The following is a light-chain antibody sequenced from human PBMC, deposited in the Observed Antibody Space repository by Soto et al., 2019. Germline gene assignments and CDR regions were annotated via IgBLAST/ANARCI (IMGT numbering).Light chain of an antibody. CDR3: QQYGSSPIT. V-gene: IGKV3-20*01. CDR2: GAS. J-gene: IGKJ5*01. Sequence: EIVLTQSPGTLSLSPGERATLSCRASQSVSSSYLAWYQQKPGQAPRLLIYGASSRATGIPARFSGSGSATDFTLTISSLEPEDFAVYYCQQYGSSPITFGQGTRLEIK. CDR1: QSVSSSY.